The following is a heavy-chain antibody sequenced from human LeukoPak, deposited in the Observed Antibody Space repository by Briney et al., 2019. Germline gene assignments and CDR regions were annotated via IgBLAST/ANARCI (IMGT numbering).Heavy chain of an antibody. CDR1: GYSFTSYW. Sequence: HGESLKISCKGSGYSFTSYWISWVRQMPGKGPEWMGRIDPGDSYTNYSPSFQGHVTISADKSISTAYLQWSSLKASDTAMYYCARRPGGYCSGGSCYGVAFDIWGQGTMVTVSS. J-gene: IGHJ3*02. CDR3: ARRPGGYCSGGSCYGVAFDI. V-gene: IGHV5-10-1*01. D-gene: IGHD2-15*01. CDR2: IDPGDSYT.